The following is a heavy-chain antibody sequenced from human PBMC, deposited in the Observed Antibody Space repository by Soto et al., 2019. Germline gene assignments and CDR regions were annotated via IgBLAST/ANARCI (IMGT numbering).Heavy chain of an antibody. Sequence: PGGSLRLSCAASGFTFSSYSMNWVRQAPGKGLEWVSYISSSSSTIYYADSVKGRFTISRDNAKNSLYLQMNSLRAEYTAVYYCARDPPWNYGSYYIDYWGQGTLVTVSS. CDR2: ISSSSSTI. J-gene: IGHJ4*02. CDR1: GFTFSSYS. D-gene: IGHD1-7*01. CDR3: ARDPPWNYGSYYIDY. V-gene: IGHV3-48*01.